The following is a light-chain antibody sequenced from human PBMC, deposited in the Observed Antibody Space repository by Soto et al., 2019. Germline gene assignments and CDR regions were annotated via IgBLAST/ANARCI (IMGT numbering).Light chain of an antibody. CDR2: AAS. CDR1: QGISSY. V-gene: IGKV1-9*01. J-gene: IGKJ4*01. CDR3: QQRNSYPRA. Sequence: IQLTQSPSSLSASVGDRVTITCRASQGISSYLAWYQQKPGKAPKLLIYAASTLQSGVPSRFSGSGSGTDFTLTISRLQPEDFATYYCQQRNSYPRAFGGGTKVEIK.